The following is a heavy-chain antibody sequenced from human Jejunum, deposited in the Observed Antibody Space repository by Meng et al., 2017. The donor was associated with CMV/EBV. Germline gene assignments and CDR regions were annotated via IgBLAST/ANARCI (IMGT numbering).Heavy chain of an antibody. V-gene: IGHV3-20*01. Sequence: FTVEDYGMSWVRQVPGKGLEWVSGINWKGVSTGYAESVKGRFTISRDNAKKSVFLQMNSLTAEDTALYHCARGPGGGQYYYGLDVWGQGTTVTVSS. CDR3: ARGPGGGQYYYGLDV. CDR1: FTVEDYG. J-gene: IGHJ6*02. CDR2: INWKGVST. D-gene: IGHD1-14*01.